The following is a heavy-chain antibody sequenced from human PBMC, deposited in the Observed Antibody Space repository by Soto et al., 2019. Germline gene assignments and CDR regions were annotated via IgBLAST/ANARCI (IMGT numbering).Heavy chain of an antibody. J-gene: IGHJ5*02. Sequence: QVQLVESGGGVVQPGRSLRLSCAASEFTFNNHGMHWVRQAPGKGLEWVAVISFDGTNKYYADSVKGRFTISRDNSKNTLYLLMNSLRAEDTAVYYCAKDLTLYCTNGVCSHGCDPWGQGTLVTVSS. CDR3: AKDLTLYCTNGVCSHGCDP. V-gene: IGHV3-30*18. CDR2: ISFDGTNK. D-gene: IGHD2-8*01. CDR1: EFTFNNHG.